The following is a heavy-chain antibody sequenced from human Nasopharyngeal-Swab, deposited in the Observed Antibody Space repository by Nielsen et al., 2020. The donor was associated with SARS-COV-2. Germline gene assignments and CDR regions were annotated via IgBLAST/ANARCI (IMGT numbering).Heavy chain of an antibody. J-gene: IGHJ6*02. Sequence: ASVKVSCKASGYTFTSYAMNWVRQAPGQGLEWMGWINTNTGKPTYAQGFTGRFVFSLDTSVSTAYLQISSLKAEDTAVYYCARGGGVRRYYDSSGYYYYGMDVWGQGTTVTVSS. CDR1: GYTFTSYA. CDR3: ARGGGVRRYYDSSGYYYYGMDV. V-gene: IGHV7-4-1*02. D-gene: IGHD3-22*01. CDR2: INTNTGKP.